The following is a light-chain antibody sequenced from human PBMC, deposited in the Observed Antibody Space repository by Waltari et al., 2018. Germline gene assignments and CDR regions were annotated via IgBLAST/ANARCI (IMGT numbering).Light chain of an antibody. V-gene: IGLV3-21*04. Sequence: SYVLTQPPSVSVAPGKTARITCGGNNIGSKSVHWYQQKPGQAPVLVLYYDSDRPSGRPEGVSGCNCGNTATLTSSRVEAGDEADYYCKVWDSSSDHPVVFGGGTKLTGL. J-gene: IGLJ2*01. CDR3: KVWDSSSDHPVV. CDR1: NIGSKS. CDR2: YDS.